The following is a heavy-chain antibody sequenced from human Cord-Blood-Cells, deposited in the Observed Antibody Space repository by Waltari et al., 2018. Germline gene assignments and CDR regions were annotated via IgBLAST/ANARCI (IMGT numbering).Heavy chain of an antibody. J-gene: IGHJ4*02. D-gene: IGHD3-3*01. CDR3: ARAGADFWSGYYDY. V-gene: IGHV4-34*01. Sequence: QVQLQQWGAGLLKPSETLSLTCAVYGGSFSGYYWSWIRQPPGKGLEWIGEINHSGSTNYNPSLKSRVTISVDTSKNQFSLKLSSVTAADTAVYYCARAGADFWSGYYDYWGQGTLVTVSS. CDR1: GGSFSGYY. CDR2: INHSGST.